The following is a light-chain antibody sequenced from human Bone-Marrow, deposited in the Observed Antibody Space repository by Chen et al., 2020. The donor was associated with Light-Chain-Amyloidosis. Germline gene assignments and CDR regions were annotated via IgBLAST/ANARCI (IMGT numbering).Light chain of an antibody. CDR3: QQYGTSPLT. CDR2: GSS. J-gene: IGKJ4*01. Sequence: EIVLTQSPGTLSLSPGEGANLSCRASQTISSNYLTWYRQKFGQAPRLLIYGSSSRATDTPDRFTDSGSGTDFTLTINKLEPEEFAMYDCQQYGTSPLTFGGVTKVEIK. CDR1: QTISSNY. V-gene: IGKV3-20*01.